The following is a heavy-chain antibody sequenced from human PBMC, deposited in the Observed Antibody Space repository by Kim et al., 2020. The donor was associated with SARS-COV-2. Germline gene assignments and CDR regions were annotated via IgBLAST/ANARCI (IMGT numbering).Heavy chain of an antibody. J-gene: IGHJ4*02. Sequence: TQSLKSRVNISVDTSKNQFSLKLSSVTAADTAVYYCARGGGYSYGALDYWGQGTLVTVSS. D-gene: IGHD5-18*01. V-gene: IGHV4-34*01. CDR3: ARGGGYSYGALDY.